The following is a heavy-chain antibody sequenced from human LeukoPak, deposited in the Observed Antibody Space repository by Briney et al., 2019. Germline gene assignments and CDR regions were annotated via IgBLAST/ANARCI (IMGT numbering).Heavy chain of an antibody. V-gene: IGHV3-7*01. Sequence: GGSLRLSCATSGFTFSRYWMRWVRQAPGKGLEGVANVKNDGSEEYYVDSVKGRFTISRDNARNSLFLQMNSLTVEDTAVYYCARAIRGSAVDTGDRWGQGALVTVSS. D-gene: IGHD3-10*01. CDR3: ARAIRGSAVDTGDR. CDR1: GFTFSRYW. J-gene: IGHJ4*02. CDR2: VKNDGSEE.